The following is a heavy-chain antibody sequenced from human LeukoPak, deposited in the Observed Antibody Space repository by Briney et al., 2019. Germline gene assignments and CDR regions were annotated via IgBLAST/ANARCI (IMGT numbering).Heavy chain of an antibody. CDR1: GXTFTTYA. J-gene: IGHJ4*02. CDR3: AKVRGAVAITFLDY. V-gene: IGHV3-23*01. Sequence: GGSLRLSCAASGXTFTTYAMSWVRQAPGKGLEWVSAISGRGGTTYYADSVKGRFTISRDNSKNTVSLQMNSLRAEDTAVYYCAKVRGAVAITFLDYWGQGTLVTVSS. D-gene: IGHD3-22*01. CDR2: ISGRGGTT.